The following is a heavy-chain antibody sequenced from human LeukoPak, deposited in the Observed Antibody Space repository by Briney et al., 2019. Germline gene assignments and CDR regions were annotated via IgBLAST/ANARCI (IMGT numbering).Heavy chain of an antibody. Sequence: GGSLRLSCAASGFTFSSYSMDWVRQTPGKGLEWVSSISSSSSYIYYADSVKGRFTISKDNAKNSLYLQMNSLRAEDTAVYYCARDIHDFWSGYYPGDYWGQGTLVTVSS. CDR3: ARDIHDFWSGYYPGDY. J-gene: IGHJ4*02. D-gene: IGHD3-3*01. CDR2: ISSSSSYI. V-gene: IGHV3-21*01. CDR1: GFTFSSYS.